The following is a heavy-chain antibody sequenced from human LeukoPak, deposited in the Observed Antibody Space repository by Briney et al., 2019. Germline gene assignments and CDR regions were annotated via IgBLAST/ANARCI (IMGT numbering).Heavy chain of an antibody. CDR3: AKETASTHPFDF. V-gene: IGHV3-23*01. J-gene: IGHJ4*02. CDR2: SGTAGDT. D-gene: IGHD6-13*01. CDR1: GFTFTSSA. Sequence: GGSLRLSCAASGFTFTSSAMNWVRQAPGKGLEWVSASGTAGDTYYADSVKGRFTISRDNSKNTPYLQMNSLRTEDTAVYYCAKETASTHPFDFWGQGTLVTVSP.